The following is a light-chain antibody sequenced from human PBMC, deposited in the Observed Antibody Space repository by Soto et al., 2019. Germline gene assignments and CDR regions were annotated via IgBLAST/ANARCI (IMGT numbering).Light chain of an antibody. CDR3: SSYASSRNVV. J-gene: IGLJ2*01. CDR1: RSDVGGYNY. Sequence: QSALTQPASVSGSPGQSITISCTGTRSDVGGYNYVSWYQQHPGKAPKLMIYAVSNRPSGVSNRFSGSKSDNTASLTISGRQDEDEADYYCSSYASSRNVVFGGGTKLTVL. V-gene: IGLV2-14*01. CDR2: AVS.